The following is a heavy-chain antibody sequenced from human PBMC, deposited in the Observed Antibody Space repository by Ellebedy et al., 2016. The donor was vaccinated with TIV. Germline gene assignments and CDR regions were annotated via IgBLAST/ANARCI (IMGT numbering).Heavy chain of an antibody. D-gene: IGHD2-15*01. CDR2: ITPDGNT. J-gene: IGHJ4*02. V-gene: IGHV3-74*01. CDR3: AKDLEGYCVGASCSFFDS. Sequence: GGSLRLXCAASGFTFSTYWMQWVRHAPGEGLVWVSRITPDGNTAYADSVKGRFTISRDNSKNTLYLEMNSLRAEDTAVYYCAKDLEGYCVGASCSFFDSWGQGALVTVSS. CDR1: GFTFSTYW.